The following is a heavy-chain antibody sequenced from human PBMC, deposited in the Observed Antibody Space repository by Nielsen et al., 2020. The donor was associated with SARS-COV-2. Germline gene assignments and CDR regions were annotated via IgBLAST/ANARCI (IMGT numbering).Heavy chain of an antibody. CDR2: IWYDGSNK. J-gene: IGHJ4*02. CDR1: GFTFSSYG. CDR3: ARDRPSSGCDY. Sequence: GESLKISCAASGFTFSSYGMHWVRQAPGKGLEWVAVIWYDGSNKYYADSVKGRFTISRDNSKNTLYLQMNSLRAEDTAVYYCARDRPSSGCDYWGQGTLVTVSS. V-gene: IGHV3-33*01. D-gene: IGHD3-22*01.